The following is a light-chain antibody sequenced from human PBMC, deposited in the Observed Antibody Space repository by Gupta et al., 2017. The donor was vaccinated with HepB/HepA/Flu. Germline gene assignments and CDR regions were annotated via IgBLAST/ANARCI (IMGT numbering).Light chain of an antibody. CDR3: RQAQPTPHT. CDR2: LGS. J-gene: IGKJ4*01. V-gene: IGKV2-28*01. Sequence: DIVMTQSPLSLPVTPGEPASISCRSSQSLLHSNGYNYLDWYLQKPGQSPQLLIYLGSNRASGLPHRFSGSGSGTDFTLRISMVAAEDVGVYYCRQAQPTPHTFGGGTKVEIK. CDR1: QSLLHSNGYNY.